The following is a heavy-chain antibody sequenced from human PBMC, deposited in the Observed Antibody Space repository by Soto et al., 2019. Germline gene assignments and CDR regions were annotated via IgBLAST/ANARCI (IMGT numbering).Heavy chain of an antibody. CDR1: GFTFSSYA. CDR2: ISGSGGST. J-gene: IGHJ5*02. V-gene: IGHV3-23*01. D-gene: IGHD2-2*01. Sequence: GGSLRLSCAASGFTFSSYAMSWGLQAPGKGLEWVSAISGSGGSTYYADSVKGRFTISRDNSKDALYLQMNSLRAEDTAVYYCAKGQPLSPNWFDPWGQGTLVTVSS. CDR3: AKGQPLSPNWFDP.